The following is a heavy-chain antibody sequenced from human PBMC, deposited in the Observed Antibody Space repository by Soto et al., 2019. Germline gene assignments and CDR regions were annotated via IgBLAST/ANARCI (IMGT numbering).Heavy chain of an antibody. V-gene: IGHV3-7*04. CDR1: GFTFSSYW. Sequence: GGSLRLSCAASGFTFSSYWMSWVRQAPGKGLEWVANIKQDGSEKYYVDSVKGRFSISRDNAKNSLYLQMNSLRAEDTAVYYCARFYYDSSGYLPSPYYYYYGMDVWGQGTTVTVSS. CDR2: IKQDGSEK. J-gene: IGHJ6*02. D-gene: IGHD3-22*01. CDR3: ARFYYDSSGYLPSPYYYYYGMDV.